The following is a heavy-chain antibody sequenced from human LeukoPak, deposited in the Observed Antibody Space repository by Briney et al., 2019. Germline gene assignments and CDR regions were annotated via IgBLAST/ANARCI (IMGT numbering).Heavy chain of an antibody. Sequence: ASVKVSCKAPGYTFIAYYIYWMRQAPGQGLEWVGRINPNSGGTNYAQNFQDRVTLTRDTSITTAYMELNRLISDDTAVYYCARRGSGYYDSREAFDIWGQGTMVAVSS. D-gene: IGHD3-22*01. CDR3: ARRGSGYYDSREAFDI. V-gene: IGHV1-2*06. CDR1: GYTFIAYY. J-gene: IGHJ3*02. CDR2: INPNSGGT.